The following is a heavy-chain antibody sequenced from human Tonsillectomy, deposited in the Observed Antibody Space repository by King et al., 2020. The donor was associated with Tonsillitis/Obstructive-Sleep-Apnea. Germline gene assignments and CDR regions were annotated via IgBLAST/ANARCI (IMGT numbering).Heavy chain of an antibody. Sequence: VQLQQWGAGLLKPSETLSLPCAVYGGSFSGYYWSWIRQPPGKGLEWIGEINHSGSTNYNPSLKSRVTISVDTSKNQFSLKLSSVTAADTAVYYCARGVLLRVVVPAARGVGAFDIWGQGTMVTVSS. CDR1: GGSFSGYY. V-gene: IGHV4-34*01. J-gene: IGHJ3*02. CDR3: ARGVLLRVVVPAARGVGAFDI. D-gene: IGHD2-2*01. CDR2: INHSGST.